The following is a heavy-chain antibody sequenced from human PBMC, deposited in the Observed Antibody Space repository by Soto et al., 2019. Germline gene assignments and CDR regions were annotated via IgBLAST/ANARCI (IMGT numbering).Heavy chain of an antibody. CDR1: GGSISSSSYS. CDR3: ARLQCSSTSCYAGY. V-gene: IGHV4-39*07. J-gene: IGHJ4*02. CDR2: IYYSGST. D-gene: IGHD2-2*01. Sequence: SETLSLTCTVSGGSISSSSYSWGWIRQPPGKGLKWIGSIYYSGSTYYNPSLKSRVTISVDTSKNQFSLKLSSVTAAGTAVYYCARLQCSSTSCYAGYWGQGTLVTVSS.